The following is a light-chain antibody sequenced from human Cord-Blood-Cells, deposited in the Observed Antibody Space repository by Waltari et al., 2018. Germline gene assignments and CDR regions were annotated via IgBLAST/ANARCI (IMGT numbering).Light chain of an antibody. CDR3: QQSYSTPLT. V-gene: IGKV1-39*01. CDR1: QSISSY. CDR2: AAS. J-gene: IGKJ4*01. Sequence: DIQMTQSQCCLSASVGDRATITCRARQSISSYLNGYQQKPGKAPKLLIYAASLLQSGFPSRFSGSRAGTDFTLTISSRQPEDFATYYCQQSYSTPLTFGGGTKVESK.